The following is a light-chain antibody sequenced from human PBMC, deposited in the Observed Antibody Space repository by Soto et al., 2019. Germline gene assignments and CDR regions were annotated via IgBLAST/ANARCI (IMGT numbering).Light chain of an antibody. Sequence: AIRMTQSPSSFSASTGDRVTITCRASQGISSYLAWYQQKPGKAPKLLIYAASTLQSGVPSRFSGSGSGTDFPLTIICLQSEDFATYFCQQYYSYPPSFTFGPGTKVDIK. J-gene: IGKJ3*01. CDR1: QGISSY. CDR3: QQYYSYPPSFT. CDR2: AAS. V-gene: IGKV1-8*01.